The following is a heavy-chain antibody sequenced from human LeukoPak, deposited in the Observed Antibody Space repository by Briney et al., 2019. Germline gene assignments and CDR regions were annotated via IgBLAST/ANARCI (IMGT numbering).Heavy chain of an antibody. V-gene: IGHV3-48*04. CDR1: GFAFSSYS. D-gene: IGHD3-3*01. J-gene: IGHJ3*02. Sequence: GSLRLSCAASGFAFSSYSMNWVRQAPGKGLEWVSYISSSSSTIYYADSVKGRFTISRDNAKNSLYLQMNSLRAEDTAVYYCARNSWSGYYTDAFDIWGQGTMVTVSS. CDR3: ARNSWSGYYTDAFDI. CDR2: ISSSSSTI.